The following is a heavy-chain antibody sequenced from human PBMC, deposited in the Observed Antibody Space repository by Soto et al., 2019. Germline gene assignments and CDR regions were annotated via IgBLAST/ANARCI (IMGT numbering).Heavy chain of an antibody. Sequence: PGGSLRLSCAASGFVFEMYWMHWVRQAPGRGLECVSRLSSDGFGAAYADSVKGRFFISRDIASNTLFLQMNSLRADDTAVYYCATDVWGPVHWGQGTLVTVSS. CDR1: GFVFEMYW. CDR3: ATDVWGPVH. CDR2: LSSDGFGA. D-gene: IGHD3-16*01. J-gene: IGHJ4*02. V-gene: IGHV3-74*03.